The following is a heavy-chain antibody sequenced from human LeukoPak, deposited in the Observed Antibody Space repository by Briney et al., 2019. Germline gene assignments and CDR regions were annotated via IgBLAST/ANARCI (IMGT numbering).Heavy chain of an antibody. D-gene: IGHD3-10*01. Sequence: SETLSLTCTVSGGSISSYYWSWIRQPAGKGLEWVGRIYTSGSTNYNPSLKSRVTMSVDTSKNQFSLKLSSVTAADTAVYYCVREGYYGSGSYSIDYWGQGTLVTVSS. CDR3: VREGYYGSGSYSIDY. CDR2: IYTSGST. J-gene: IGHJ4*02. CDR1: GGSISSYY. V-gene: IGHV4-4*07.